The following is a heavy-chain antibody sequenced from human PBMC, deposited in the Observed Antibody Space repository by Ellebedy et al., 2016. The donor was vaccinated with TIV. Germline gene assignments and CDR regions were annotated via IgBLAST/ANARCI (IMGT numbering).Heavy chain of an antibody. Sequence: GESLKISCQVSGYRFTSYWIGWVRQMPGKGVEWMGIIYPGDFDTRYSPSFQGQVTISADKSITTAYLQWSSLKASDTAMYYCARLVDYYDSSGYLYYFDYWGQGILVTVSS. CDR2: IYPGDFDT. D-gene: IGHD3-22*01. J-gene: IGHJ4*02. CDR3: ARLVDYYDSSGYLYYFDY. CDR1: GYRFTSYW. V-gene: IGHV5-51*01.